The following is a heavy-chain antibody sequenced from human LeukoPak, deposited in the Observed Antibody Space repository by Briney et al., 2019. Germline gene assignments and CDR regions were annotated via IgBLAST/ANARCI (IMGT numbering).Heavy chain of an antibody. CDR3: AKGSSSSGYYYYYGMDV. CDR1: GFTFSSYA. V-gene: IGHV3-23*01. D-gene: IGHD6-6*01. Sequence: GASLRLSCAASGFTFSSYAMSWVRQAPGKGLEWVSAISGSGGSIYYADSVKGRFTISRDNSKNTLYLQMNSLRAEDTAVYYCAKGSSSSGYYYYYGMDVWGQGTTVTVSS. CDR2: ISGSGGSI. J-gene: IGHJ6*02.